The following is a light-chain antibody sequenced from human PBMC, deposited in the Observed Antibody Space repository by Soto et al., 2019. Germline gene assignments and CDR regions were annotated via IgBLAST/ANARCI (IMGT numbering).Light chain of an antibody. CDR2: EVS. CDR1: SSDVGSYNL. V-gene: IGLV2-23*02. Sequence: ALTQPASVSGSPGQSITISCTGTSSDVGSYNLVSWYQQHPGKAPKLMIYEVSKRPSGVSNRFSGSKSGNTASLTISGLQADVEADYSSSSYAGSSTVVFGGGTNVTV. CDR3: SSYAGSSTVV. J-gene: IGLJ2*01.